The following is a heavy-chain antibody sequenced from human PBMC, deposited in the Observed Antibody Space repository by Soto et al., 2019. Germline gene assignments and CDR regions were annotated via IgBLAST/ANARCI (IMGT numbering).Heavy chain of an antibody. CDR3: ASGVGYYDILTGYYIGYFDY. CDR2: INHSGST. V-gene: IGHV4-34*01. Sequence: SETLSLTCAVYGGSFSGYYWSWIRQPPRKGLEWIGEINHSGSTNYNPSLKSRVTISVDTSKNQFSLKLSSVTAADTAVYYCASGVGYYDILTGYYIGYFDYWGQGTLVTVSS. J-gene: IGHJ4*02. D-gene: IGHD3-9*01. CDR1: GGSFSGYY.